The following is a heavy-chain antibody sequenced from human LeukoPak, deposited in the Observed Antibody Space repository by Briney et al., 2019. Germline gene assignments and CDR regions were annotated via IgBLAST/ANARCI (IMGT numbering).Heavy chain of an antibody. J-gene: IGHJ4*02. Sequence: GGSLRLSCAASGFTFSSSWMSWVRQAPGKGLEWVTNIKPDGSEKYYEDSVKGRFTISRDNAKNSLYLQMNSLRAEDTALYYCARDTVGVTDYWGQGTLVTVSS. V-gene: IGHV3-7*01. CDR1: GFTFSSSW. CDR2: IKPDGSEK. CDR3: ARDTVGVTDY. D-gene: IGHD1-26*01.